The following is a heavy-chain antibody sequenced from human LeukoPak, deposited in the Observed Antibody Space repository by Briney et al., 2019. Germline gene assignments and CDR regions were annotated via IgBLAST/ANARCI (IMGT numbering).Heavy chain of an antibody. CDR1: GFTLSSYG. D-gene: IGHD2-21*02. Sequence: PGGSLRLSCAASGFTLSSYGMHWVRQAPGKGLQWVAFIRYDGSNKYYVNSVKGRFTISRDNSKNTVYLQMNSLRAEDTAVYCGTKDLQCSGVDCSFSSNAFDIWAQGTMVTVSS. J-gene: IGHJ3*02. CDR2: IRYDGSNK. V-gene: IGHV3-30*02. CDR3: TKDLQCSGVDCSFSSNAFDI.